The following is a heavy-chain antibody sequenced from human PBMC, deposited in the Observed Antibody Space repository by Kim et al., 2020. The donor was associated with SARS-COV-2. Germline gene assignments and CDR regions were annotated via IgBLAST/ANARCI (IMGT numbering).Heavy chain of an antibody. CDR3: ARGGGLLRYFDWFDY. CDR1: GYTFSSYA. J-gene: IGHJ4*02. Sequence: ASVKVSCKTSGYTFSSYAVHWVRQAPGQRLEWMGWINGGSGDTKYSQNFQGRVTITSDTSASTAYMELSSLRFEDTAVYYCARGGGLLRYFDWFDYWGQWTLVTVSS. V-gene: IGHV1-3*01. CDR2: INGGSGDT. D-gene: IGHD3-9*01.